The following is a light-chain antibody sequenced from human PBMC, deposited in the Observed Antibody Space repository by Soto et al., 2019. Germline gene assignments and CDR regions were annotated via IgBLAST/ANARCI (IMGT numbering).Light chain of an antibody. V-gene: IGKV1-39*01. CDR3: QQSYSSSWT. CDR1: QSISSY. CDR2: AAS. J-gene: IGKJ1*01. Sequence: DIQMTQSPSSLSASVGDRVTITCRASQSISSYLNWYQQKPGKGPNLLIYAASSLQSGVPSRFSGSGSGTDFTLTISSLQPEDFATYYCQQSYSSSWTFGQGTTVEIK.